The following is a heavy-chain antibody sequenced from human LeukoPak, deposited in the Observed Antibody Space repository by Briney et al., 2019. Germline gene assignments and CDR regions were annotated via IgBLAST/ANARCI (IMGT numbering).Heavy chain of an antibody. CDR1: GYTFTSYG. CDR2: ISAYNGNT. V-gene: IGHV1-18*01. Sequence: ASVKVSCKASGYTFTSYGISWVRQAPGQGLEWMGWISAYNGNTNYAQKLQGRVTMTTDTSMSTAYMELRSLRSDDTAVYYCARDASDIVVVPAAMESYYYGMDVWGQGTTVTVSS. CDR3: ARDASDIVVVPAAMESYYYGMDV. J-gene: IGHJ6*02. D-gene: IGHD2-2*01.